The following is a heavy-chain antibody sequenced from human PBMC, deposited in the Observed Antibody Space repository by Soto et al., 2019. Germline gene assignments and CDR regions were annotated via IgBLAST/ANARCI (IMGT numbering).Heavy chain of an antibody. V-gene: IGHV1-69*01. CDR1: GDTFGRNA. J-gene: IGHJ4*02. Sequence: QVPLVQSGAEVKRPGSSVRVSCKASGDTFGRNAIHWVRQAPGQGLEWMGGIIPMFPTTNYAQKFKGRLTIYADESTGTAYMEMTSLTSEDTDVYYCTKDGDSADYGYWGQGTLVTVSS. CDR3: TKDGDSADYGY. CDR2: IIPMFPTT. D-gene: IGHD2-21*01.